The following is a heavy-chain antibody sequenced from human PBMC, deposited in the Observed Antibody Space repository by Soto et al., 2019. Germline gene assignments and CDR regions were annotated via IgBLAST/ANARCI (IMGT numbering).Heavy chain of an antibody. J-gene: IGHJ5*02. CDR2: IYYTGST. Sequence: SETLSLTCIVSGDSISDHYWTWIRQPPGKGLEWIGCIYYTGSTNYNPSLKSRVSMSLDTSKKQFSLKLTSVTPADTAVYYCAREEVTMVRGIFRNWFDPWGQGILVTISS. CDR1: GDSISDHY. D-gene: IGHD3-10*01. V-gene: IGHV4-59*11. CDR3: AREEVTMVRGIFRNWFDP.